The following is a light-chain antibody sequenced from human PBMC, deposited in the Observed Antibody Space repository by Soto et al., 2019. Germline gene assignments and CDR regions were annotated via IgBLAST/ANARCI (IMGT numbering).Light chain of an antibody. J-gene: IGKJ1*01. CDR1: QSVGHN. Sequence: DIVMTQSPVTLSVSPGDRATLSCRASQSVGHNLAWFQQKPGQAPRLLIYGASAGATGIPDRFSGSGFGTEFTLTISSLQSEDLAVYYCQQYYNWPPTFGQGTKVEMK. V-gene: IGKV3-15*01. CDR2: GAS. CDR3: QQYYNWPPT.